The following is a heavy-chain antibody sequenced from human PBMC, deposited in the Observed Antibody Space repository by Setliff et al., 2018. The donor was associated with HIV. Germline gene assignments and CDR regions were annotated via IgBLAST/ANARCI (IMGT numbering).Heavy chain of an antibody. CDR3: ARILSSRGIIEAYYYAMDV. CDR2: IDWDMGSI. CDR1: GFTFDDYA. V-gene: IGHV3-9*01. D-gene: IGHD3-10*01. J-gene: IGHJ6*02. Sequence: PGGSLRLSCAASGFTFDDYAMHWVRQTPGKGLEWVAGIDWDMGSIDYADSVKGRFTISRDNAKNSLYLQMNSLRVEDTALYYCARILSSRGIIEAYYYAMDVWGQGTTVTVSS.